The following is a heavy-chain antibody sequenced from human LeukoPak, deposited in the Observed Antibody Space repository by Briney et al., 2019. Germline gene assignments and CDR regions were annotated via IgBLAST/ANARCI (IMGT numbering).Heavy chain of an antibody. V-gene: IGHV4-34*01. J-gene: IGHJ6*03. CDR1: GGSFSGCY. D-gene: IGHD3-3*01. CDR3: ARYAHYDFWSGYYDYYMDV. Sequence: SETLSLTCAVYGGSFSGCYWSWIRQPPGKGLEWIGEINHSGSTNYNPSLKSRVTISVDTSKKQISLKLSSVTAADTAVYYCARYAHYDFWSGYYDYYMDVWGKGTTVTVSS. CDR2: INHSGST.